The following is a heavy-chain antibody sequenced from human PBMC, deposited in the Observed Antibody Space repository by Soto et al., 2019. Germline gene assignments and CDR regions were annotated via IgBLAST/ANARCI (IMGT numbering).Heavy chain of an antibody. D-gene: IGHD3-22*01. CDR1: GFTFSDYY. Sequence: PGGSLRLSCAASGFTFSDYYMSWIRQAPGKGLEWVSYISSSSSYTNYADSVKGRFTISRDNAKNSLYPQMNSLRAEDTAVYYCARDYYDSSGYYGYWGQGTLVTVSS. CDR3: ARDYYDSSGYYGY. V-gene: IGHV3-11*06. J-gene: IGHJ4*02. CDR2: ISSSSSYT.